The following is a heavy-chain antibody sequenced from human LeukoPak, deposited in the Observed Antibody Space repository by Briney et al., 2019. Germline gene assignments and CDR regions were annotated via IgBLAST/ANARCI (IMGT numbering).Heavy chain of an antibody. J-gene: IGHJ6*02. V-gene: IGHV3-30*03. CDR2: ISYDGSNK. D-gene: IGHD3-22*01. CDR1: GFTFSSYG. CDR3: ARAPYYYDSSGYPRYYGMDV. Sequence: GGSLRLSCAASGFTFSSYGMHWVRQAPGKGLEWVAVISYDGSNKYYADSVKGRFTISRDNSKNTLYLQMNSLRAEDTAVYYCARAPYYYDSSGYPRYYGMDVWGQGTTVTVSS.